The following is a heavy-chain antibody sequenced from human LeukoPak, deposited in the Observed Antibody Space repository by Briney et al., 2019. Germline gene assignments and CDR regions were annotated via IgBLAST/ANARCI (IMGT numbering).Heavy chain of an antibody. Sequence: ASVKVSCKASGYTFTGYYMHWVRQAPGQGLEWMGWINPNSGGTNYAQKLQGRVTMTTDTSTSTAYMELRSLRSDDTAVYYCARDAYYYDSSGYYYRDYYYYGMDVWGQGTTVTVSS. CDR3: ARDAYYYDSSGYYYRDYYYYGMDV. CDR1: GYTFTGYY. V-gene: IGHV1-2*02. CDR2: INPNSGGT. J-gene: IGHJ6*02. D-gene: IGHD3-22*01.